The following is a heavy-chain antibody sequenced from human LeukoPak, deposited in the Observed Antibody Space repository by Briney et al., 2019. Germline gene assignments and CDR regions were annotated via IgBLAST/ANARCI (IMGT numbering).Heavy chain of an antibody. D-gene: IGHD6-6*01. CDR3: AEKRKYSRKPDY. CDR2: INHSGST. J-gene: IGHJ4*02. CDR1: GGSFSGYY. Sequence: PSETLSLTCAVYGGSFSGYYWSWIRQPPGKGLEWIGEINHSGSTDYNPSLKSRVTISVDTSKNQFSLKLSSVTAADTAVYYCAEKRKYSRKPDYWGQGTLVTVSS. V-gene: IGHV4-34*01.